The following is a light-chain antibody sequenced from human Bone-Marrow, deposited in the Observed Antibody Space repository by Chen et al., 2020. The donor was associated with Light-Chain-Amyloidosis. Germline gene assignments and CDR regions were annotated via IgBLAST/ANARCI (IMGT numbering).Light chain of an antibody. Sequence: SYVLTQPSSVSVAPGQTATIACGGINIGSPSVHWYQQPPGQAPLLVVYDDSDRPSGIPERLSGSNSGNTATLTISRVEAGDEADYYCQVWDRSSDRPVFGGGTKLTVL. CDR1: NIGSPS. CDR3: QVWDRSSDRPV. CDR2: DDS. J-gene: IGLJ3*02. V-gene: IGLV3-21*02.